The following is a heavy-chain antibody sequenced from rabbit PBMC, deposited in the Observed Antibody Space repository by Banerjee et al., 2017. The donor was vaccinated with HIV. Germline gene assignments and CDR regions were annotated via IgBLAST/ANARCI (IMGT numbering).Heavy chain of an antibody. CDR3: ARDVSTDL. CDR1: GFDLSSYYD. Sequence: QSLEESGGDLVKPGASLTLTCTASGFDLSSYYDMCWVRQAPGKGLEWIACINTSSGNTVYANWAKGRFTISKTSSTTVTLQMTSLTAADTATYFCARDVSTDLWGPGTLVTVS. CDR2: INTSSGNT. D-gene: IGHD7-1*01. J-gene: IGHJ4*01. V-gene: IGHV1S40*01.